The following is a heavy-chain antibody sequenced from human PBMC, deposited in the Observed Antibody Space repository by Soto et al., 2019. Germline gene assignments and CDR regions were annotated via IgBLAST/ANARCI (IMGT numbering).Heavy chain of an antibody. V-gene: IGHV1-69*13. CDR1: GGTFSSYA. CDR2: IIPIFGTA. Sequence: ASVKVSCKASGGTFSSYAISWVRQAPGQGLEWMGGIIPIFGTANYAQKFQGRVTITADESTSTAYMELSSLRSEDTAVYYCARPTRADYDILTAFDYWGQGTLVTVSS. CDR3: ARPTRADYDILTAFDY. D-gene: IGHD3-9*01. J-gene: IGHJ4*02.